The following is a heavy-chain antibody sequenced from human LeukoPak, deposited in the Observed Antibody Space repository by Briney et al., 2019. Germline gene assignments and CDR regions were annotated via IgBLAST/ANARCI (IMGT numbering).Heavy chain of an antibody. J-gene: IGHJ4*02. CDR1: GFTFSSYA. CDR3: ASAREWQVQNAPFDY. CDR2: ISGSGGST. Sequence: GGSLRLSCAASGFTFSSYAMSWVRQAPGKGLEWVSAISGSGGSTYYADSVKGRFTISRDNAKNSLYLQMNGLRAEDTAIYYCASAREWQVQNAPFDYWGQGTLVTVSS. V-gene: IGHV3-23*01. D-gene: IGHD6-19*01.